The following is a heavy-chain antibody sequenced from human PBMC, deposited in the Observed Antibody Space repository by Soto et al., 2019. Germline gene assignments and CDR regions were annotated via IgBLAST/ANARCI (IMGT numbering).Heavy chain of an antibody. CDR3: AADTGWVDVLTTKYGMDV. D-gene: IGHD4-17*01. J-gene: IGHJ6*02. CDR1: GFTFRSSA. V-gene: IGHV1-58*01. CDR2: IVVGSGNT. Sequence: QMRLVQSGPEVKKPGTSVKVSCKASGFTFRSSAVQWLRQARGQSLEWIGWIVVGSGNTNYAQKFQERVTLTREMSTSTAHMELTNLRSEDTAVYYCAADTGWVDVLTTKYGMDVWAQGTAVTVSS.